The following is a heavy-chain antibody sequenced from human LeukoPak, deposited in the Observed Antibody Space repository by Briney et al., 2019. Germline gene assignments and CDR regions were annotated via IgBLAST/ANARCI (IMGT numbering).Heavy chain of an antibody. J-gene: IGHJ3*02. V-gene: IGHV4-59*01. CDR2: IYYSRST. D-gene: IGHD3-3*01. CDR3: ARVTITIFGVVINHDAFDI. Sequence: SETLSLTCAVYGGSFSGYYWSWIRQPPGKGLEWIGYIYYSRSTNYNPSLKSRVTISVDTSKNQFSLKLSSVTAADTAVYYCARVTITIFGVVINHDAFDIWGQGTMVTVSS. CDR1: GGSFSGYY.